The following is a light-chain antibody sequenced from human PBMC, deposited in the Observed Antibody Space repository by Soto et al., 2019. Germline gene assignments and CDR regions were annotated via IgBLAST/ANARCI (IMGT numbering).Light chain of an antibody. V-gene: IGKV3-15*01. CDR3: QQYKNGWT. CDR1: QSVSSN. Sequence: EIVMTQSPATLSVSPGERATLSCRASQSVSSNLAWYQQKPGQAPRLLIYGASTRATGIPASFSGSGSGIEFILTISSLQSEDVAVYYCQQYKNGWTFDQGTRVEIK. J-gene: IGKJ1*01. CDR2: GAS.